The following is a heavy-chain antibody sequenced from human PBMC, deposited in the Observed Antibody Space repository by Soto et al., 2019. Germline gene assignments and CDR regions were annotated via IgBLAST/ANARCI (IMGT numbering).Heavy chain of an antibody. Sequence: PSETLSLTCTVSGGSISSGGYYWSWIRQHPGKGLEWIGYIYYSGSTYYNPSLKSRVTISVDTSKNQFSLKLSSVTAADTAVYYCARTDAVVVPAAPYYYYGMDVWGQGTTGTSP. CDR2: IYYSGST. CDR3: ARTDAVVVPAAPYYYYGMDV. V-gene: IGHV4-31*03. D-gene: IGHD2-2*01. CDR1: GGSISSGGYY. J-gene: IGHJ6*02.